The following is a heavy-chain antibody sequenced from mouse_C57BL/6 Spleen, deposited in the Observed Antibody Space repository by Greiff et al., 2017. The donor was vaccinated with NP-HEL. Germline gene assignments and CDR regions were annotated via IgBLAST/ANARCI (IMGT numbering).Heavy chain of an antibody. D-gene: IGHD2-3*01. V-gene: IGHV1-7*01. J-gene: IGHJ3*01. Sequence: VQLQQSGAELATPGASVKLSCKASGYTFTSYWLHWVKQRPGQGLEWIGYINPSSGYTKYNQKFKDTATLTADKSSSTAYMQLSSLTYEDSAVYYCARSDGFWFAYWGQGTLVTVSA. CDR2: INPSSGYT. CDR3: ARSDGFWFAY. CDR1: GYTFTSYW.